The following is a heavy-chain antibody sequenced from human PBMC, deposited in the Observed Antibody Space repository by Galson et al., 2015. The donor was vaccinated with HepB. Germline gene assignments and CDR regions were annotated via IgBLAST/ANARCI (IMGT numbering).Heavy chain of an antibody. V-gene: IGHV4-39*01. CDR1: GGSISNSYYY. CDR3: ARHRYYFDS. CDR2: IYYSGTT. J-gene: IGHJ4*02. Sequence: ETLSLTCTVSGGSISNSYYYWGWIRQPPGKGLEWIASIYYSGTTYYNPSLKSRVTISADTSKNQFSLRLSSVTAADTAVYSCARHRYYFDSWGQGTLVTVSS.